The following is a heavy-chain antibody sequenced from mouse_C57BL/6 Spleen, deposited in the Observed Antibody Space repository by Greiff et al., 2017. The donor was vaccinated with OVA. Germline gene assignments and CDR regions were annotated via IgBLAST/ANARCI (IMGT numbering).Heavy chain of an antibody. CDR2: IYPGDGDT. J-gene: IGHJ3*01. CDR1: GYAFSSSW. V-gene: IGHV1-82*01. CDR3: ASPWTTVPGFAY. D-gene: IGHD1-1*01. Sequence: VKLQESGPELVKPGASVKISCKASGYAFSSSWMNWVKQRPGKGLEWIGRIYPGDGDTNYNGKFKGKATLTADKSSSTAYMQLSSLTSEDSAVYFCASPWTTVPGFAYWGQGALVTVSA.